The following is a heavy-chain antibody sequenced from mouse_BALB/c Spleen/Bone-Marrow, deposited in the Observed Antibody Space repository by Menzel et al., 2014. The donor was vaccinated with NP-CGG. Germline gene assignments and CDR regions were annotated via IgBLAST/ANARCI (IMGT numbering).Heavy chain of an antibody. CDR1: GFTFSSFG. D-gene: IGHD2-1*01. J-gene: IGHJ4*01. CDR2: ISSGSSTI. CDR3: ARGVRYHAMDY. V-gene: IGHV5-17*02. Sequence: EVKVVESGGGLVQPGGSRKLSCAASGFTFSSFGMHWVRQAPEKGLEWVAYISSGSSTIYYADTVKGRFTISRDNPKNTLFLQMTSLRSEDTAMYYCARGVRYHAMDYWGQGTSVTVSS.